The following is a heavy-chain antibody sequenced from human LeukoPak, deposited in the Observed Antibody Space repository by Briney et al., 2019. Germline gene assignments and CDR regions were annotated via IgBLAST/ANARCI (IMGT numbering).Heavy chain of an antibody. D-gene: IGHD5-24*01. V-gene: IGHV3-23*01. CDR1: GFSFNNYV. Sequence: GGSLRLSCAASGFSFNNYVMSWVRQAPGKGLEWVSAISGDGARTYYADPGKGRFTISRDNSKNTLYLQMNSLRTEDTAVYYCVRDRGDGYNQIDYWGQGTLVTVSS. CDR2: ISGDGART. J-gene: IGHJ4*02. CDR3: VRDRGDGYNQIDY.